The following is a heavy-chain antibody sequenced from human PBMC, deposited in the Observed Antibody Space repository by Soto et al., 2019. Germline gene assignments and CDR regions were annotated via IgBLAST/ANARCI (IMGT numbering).Heavy chain of an antibody. D-gene: IGHD6-19*01. J-gene: IGHJ1*01. Sequence: EVQLLVSGGGLVQPGGSLRLSCAASGFTFSSYAMSWVRQAPGKGLEWVSGISGSGDSTYYADSVKGRFTISRDNSKKXQYLQMNSLRAEDTAVYYCAKGVPGIAVAGAGYFQHWGQGTLVTVSS. CDR3: AKGVPGIAVAGAGYFQH. CDR2: ISGSGDST. CDR1: GFTFSSYA. V-gene: IGHV3-23*01.